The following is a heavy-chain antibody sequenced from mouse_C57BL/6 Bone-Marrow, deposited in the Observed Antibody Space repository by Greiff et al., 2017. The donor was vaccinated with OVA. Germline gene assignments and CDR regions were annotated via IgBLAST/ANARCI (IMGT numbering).Heavy chain of an antibody. Sequence: QVQLQQPGAELVKPGASVKMSCKASGYTFTSYWITWVKQRPGQGLEWIGDLYPGSGSTNYNEKFKSKATLTVDTSSSTAYMQLSSLTSEDSAVYYCARDYYGSSFWFAYWGQGTLVTVSA. CDR3: ARDYYGSSFWFAY. D-gene: IGHD1-1*01. CDR1: GYTFTSYW. CDR2: LYPGSGST. J-gene: IGHJ3*01. V-gene: IGHV1-55*01.